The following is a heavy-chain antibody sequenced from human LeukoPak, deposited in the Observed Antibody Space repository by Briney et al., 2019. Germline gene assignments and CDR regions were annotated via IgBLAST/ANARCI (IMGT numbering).Heavy chain of an antibody. CDR3: ARLWSTSCKGGSCPHQPNY. CDR2: INYGGNS. D-gene: IGHD2-15*01. Sequence: SETLSLTCTVSGLSISSSAYHWGWIRQPPGKGLDWIGTINYGGNSYYNLSLKSRVIIFLDTSKNQFSLKLSSVTAADTAVYYCARLWSTSCKGGSCPHQPNYWGQGTRVTVPS. J-gene: IGHJ4*02. V-gene: IGHV4-39*01. CDR1: GLSISSSAYH.